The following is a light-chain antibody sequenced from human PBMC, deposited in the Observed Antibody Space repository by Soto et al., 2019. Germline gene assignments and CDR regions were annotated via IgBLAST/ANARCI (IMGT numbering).Light chain of an antibody. V-gene: IGKV2-28*01. J-gene: IGKJ5*01. CDR2: LGS. CDR1: QSLLHRNGHNY. Sequence: DVVLTQSPLSLPVTPGEPASISCRSNQSLLHRNGHNYLDWYLQKPGQSPQLLIYLGSNRASGVPDKFSGSGSGTDFTLKISRVEAEDVGVYYCMQALQSITFGQGTRLEIK. CDR3: MQALQSIT.